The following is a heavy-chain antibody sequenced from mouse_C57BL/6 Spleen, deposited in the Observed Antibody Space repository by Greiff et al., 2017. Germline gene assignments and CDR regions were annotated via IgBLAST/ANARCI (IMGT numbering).Heavy chain of an antibody. CDR2: INPSSGYP. CDR1: GYTFTSYW. J-gene: IGHJ4*01. Sequence: QVQLKQSGAELAKPGASVKLSCKSSGYTFTSYWMHWVKQRPGQGLEWIGYINPSSGYPKYNQKFKDKATLTADKSSSTAYMQLSSLTYEDSAVYYCARYEHSYGSSYYAMDYWGQGTSVTVSS. CDR3: ARYEHSYGSSYYAMDY. D-gene: IGHD1-1*01. V-gene: IGHV1-7*01.